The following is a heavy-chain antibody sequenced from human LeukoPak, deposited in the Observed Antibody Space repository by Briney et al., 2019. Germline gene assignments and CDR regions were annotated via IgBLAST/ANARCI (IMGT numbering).Heavy chain of an antibody. CDR3: ATGIGYFDWLSRAGYYYGMDV. V-gene: IGHV1-8*01. D-gene: IGHD3-9*01. Sequence: ASVKVSCKASGYTFTSYDINWVRQATGQGLEWMGWMNPNSGNTGYAQKFQGRVTMTRNTSISTAYMELSSLRSEDTAVYYCATGIGYFDWLSRAGYYYGMDVWGQGTTVTVSS. CDR2: MNPNSGNT. J-gene: IGHJ6*02. CDR1: GYTFTSYD.